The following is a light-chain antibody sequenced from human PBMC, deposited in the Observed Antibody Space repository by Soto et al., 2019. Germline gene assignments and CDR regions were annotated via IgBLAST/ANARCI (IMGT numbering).Light chain of an antibody. CDR3: QQRGNWIT. Sequence: AERVTLSCRASQSVSSSYLTWYQQKPGQAPRLLIYGASSRATGIPDRFSGSGSGTDFTLTISSLEPEDFAIYYCQQRGNWITFGQGTRLEIK. CDR1: QSVSSSY. J-gene: IGKJ5*01. V-gene: IGKV3D-20*02. CDR2: GAS.